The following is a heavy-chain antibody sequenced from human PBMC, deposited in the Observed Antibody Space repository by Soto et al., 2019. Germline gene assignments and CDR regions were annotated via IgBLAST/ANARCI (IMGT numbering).Heavy chain of an antibody. CDR2: MNPNSGNT. Sequence: GASMKVSCKASGYTFTSYDINWVRQATGQGLEWMGWMNPNSGNTGYAQKFQGRVTMTRNTSISTAYMELSSLRSEDTAVYYCARGDNWNYLNWFDPWGQGTLVTVSS. CDR1: GYTFTSYD. D-gene: IGHD1-7*01. J-gene: IGHJ5*02. V-gene: IGHV1-8*01. CDR3: ARGDNWNYLNWFDP.